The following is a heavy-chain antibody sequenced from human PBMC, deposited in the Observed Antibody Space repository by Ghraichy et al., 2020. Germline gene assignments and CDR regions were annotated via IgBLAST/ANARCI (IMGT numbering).Heavy chain of an antibody. V-gene: IGHV4-61*02. D-gene: IGHD6-19*01. CDR1: GGSTRVGDHY. CDR2: VYISGST. CDR3: ARVDVVADTRNNGMDV. J-gene: IGHJ6*02. Sequence: SQTLSLTCTVSGGSTRVGDHYSSWIRQPAGKGLEWIGRVYISGSTNYNPSLKSRVTVSIDTSKNQFSLKLSSVTAADTAVYYCARVDVVADTRNNGMDVWGQGTTVTVS.